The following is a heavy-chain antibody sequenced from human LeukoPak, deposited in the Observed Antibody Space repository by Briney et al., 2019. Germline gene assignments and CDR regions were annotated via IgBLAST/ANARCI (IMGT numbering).Heavy chain of an antibody. J-gene: IGHJ5*02. V-gene: IGHV3-23*01. D-gene: IGHD6-19*01. Sequence: GGSLRLSCAASGFTFSNYAMSWVRQAPGKGLEWVSAISGSGGSTYYADSVKGRFTISRDNSKNTLYLQMNSLRAEDTAVYYCAKDQSSIAVAGTYNWFDPWGQGTLVTVSS. CDR3: AKDQSSIAVAGTYNWFDP. CDR1: GFTFSNYA. CDR2: ISGSGGST.